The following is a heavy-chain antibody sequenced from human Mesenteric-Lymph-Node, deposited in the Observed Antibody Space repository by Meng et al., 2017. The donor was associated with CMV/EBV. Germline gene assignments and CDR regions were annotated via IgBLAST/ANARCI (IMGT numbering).Heavy chain of an antibody. CDR2: THPAGISE. CDR3: ARERGFCSSSSCSAYFDD. D-gene: IGHD2-2*01. CDR1: GFPLSDYY. Sequence: GESLKISCVASGFPLSDYYMSWIRQAPGKGLEWVSNTHPAGISEYYADSVRGRFTISRDNAKNSLHLQMNGLTAEDTAVYFCARERGFCSSSSCSAYFDDWGQGTLVTVSS. V-gene: IGHV3-11*01. J-gene: IGHJ4*02.